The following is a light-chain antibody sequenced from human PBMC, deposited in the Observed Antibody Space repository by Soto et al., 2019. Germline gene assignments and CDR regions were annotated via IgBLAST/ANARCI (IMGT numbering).Light chain of an antibody. J-gene: IGKJ1*01. V-gene: IGKV3-15*01. Sequence: EIVMTQSPATLSLSPGERATLSCRASQSVSRNLAWYQQKPGQAPRLLIYGASTRATGVPARFSGSGSGTDFTLTISRLQAEDFAVYYCQHYNNWPPWTFGQGTKVEIK. CDR3: QHYNNWPPWT. CDR2: GAS. CDR1: QSVSRN.